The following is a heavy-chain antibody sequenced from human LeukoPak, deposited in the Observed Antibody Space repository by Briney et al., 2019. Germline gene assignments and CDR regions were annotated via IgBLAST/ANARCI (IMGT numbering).Heavy chain of an antibody. J-gene: IGHJ5*02. CDR1: VFTFSSYA. V-gene: IGHV3-23*01. CDR3: AKNWVATSWFNWFDP. CDR2: ISGSGGST. Sequence: GGSLRLSCAASVFTFSSYAMSWVRHAPGKGREWVSAISGSGGSTHYAHSVKGRFTISRDNSKKTLYLKINSLRAEDTAVYSCAKNWVATSWFNWFDPXXQGTLVTVS. D-gene: IGHD2-2*01.